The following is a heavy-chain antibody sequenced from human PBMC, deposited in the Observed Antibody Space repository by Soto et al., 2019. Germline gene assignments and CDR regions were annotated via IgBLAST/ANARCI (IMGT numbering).Heavy chain of an antibody. CDR3: VTGMGRFLGL. CDR2: VSASART. D-gene: IGHD2-21*01. J-gene: IGHJ2*01. CDR1: GDSISNVY. V-gene: IGHV4-4*07. Sequence: QVQLQKSGPGLVKPSATLSLTCTVSGDSISNVYWSWIRQPAGKGLESMGRVSASARTNCNPSPQSRVAMAPVTSRNEFTLRLTSGSAANTAVYCCVTGMGRFLGLWGRGPLVIVTS.